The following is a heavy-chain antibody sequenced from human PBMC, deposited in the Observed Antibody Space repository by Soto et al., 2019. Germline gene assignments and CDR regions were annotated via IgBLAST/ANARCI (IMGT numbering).Heavy chain of an antibody. CDR1: GFTFSSYS. D-gene: IGHD3-3*01. CDR2: ISSSSSTI. V-gene: IGHV3-48*01. CDR3: ARDDFWSGYYSFDYYYYMDV. Sequence: GGSLRLSCAASGFTFSSYSMNWVRQAPGKGLEWVSYISSSSSTIYYADSVKGRFTISRDNAKNSLYLQMNSLRAEDTAVYYCARDDFWSGYYSFDYYYYMDVWGKGTTVTVSS. J-gene: IGHJ6*03.